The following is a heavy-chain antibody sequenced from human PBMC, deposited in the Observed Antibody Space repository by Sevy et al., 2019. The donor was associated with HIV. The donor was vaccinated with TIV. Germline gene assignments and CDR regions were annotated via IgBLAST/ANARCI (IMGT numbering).Heavy chain of an antibody. CDR2: INEDGTEK. D-gene: IGHD2-2*01. Sequence: GGSLRLSCAASGFTFSTYWMSWFRQAPGKGLQWVANINEDGTEKFYVDSVKGRFTMSRDNAKNSLYLQMNSLRAEDAAVYYCARDNATVSRRGLRYYYYGTDVWGRGTTVTV. J-gene: IGHJ6*02. V-gene: IGHV3-7*01. CDR3: ARDNATVSRRGLRYYYYGTDV. CDR1: GFTFSTYW.